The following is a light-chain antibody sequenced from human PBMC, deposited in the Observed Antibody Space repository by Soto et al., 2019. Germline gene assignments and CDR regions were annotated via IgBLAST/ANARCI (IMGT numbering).Light chain of an antibody. CDR1: NSDIGSNS. CDR3: AAWDGSHWV. V-gene: IGLV1-47*02. CDR2: SDY. Sequence: QSVLTQPPSASGTPGQRVNISCSGSNSDIGSNSVYWYQKLPGMAPKLLIFSDYKRPSRVPDRFSGSKSGTSASLAISGLRSEDEAVYSCAAWDGSHWVFGGGTKVTVL. J-gene: IGLJ3*02.